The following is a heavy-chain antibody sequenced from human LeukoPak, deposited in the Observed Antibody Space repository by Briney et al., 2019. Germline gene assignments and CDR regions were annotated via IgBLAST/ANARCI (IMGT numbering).Heavy chain of an antibody. CDR1: GFTFSNYG. CDR3: ARAGDAFDI. CDR2: IWYDGSDK. V-gene: IGHV3-33*01. Sequence: GGSLRLSCAASGFTFSNYGMHWVRQAPGKGLEWVAVIWYDGSDKYYTDSVKGRFTISRDNSKNTLYLQMNSLRAEDMAIYYCARAGDAFDIWGQGTMVTVSS. J-gene: IGHJ3*02.